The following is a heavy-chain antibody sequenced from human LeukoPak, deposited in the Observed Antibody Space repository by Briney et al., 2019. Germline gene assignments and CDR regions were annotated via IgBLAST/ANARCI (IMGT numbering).Heavy chain of an antibody. D-gene: IGHD3-22*01. CDR3: ARYIVVVYAFDI. V-gene: IGHV4-59*01. CDR1: GGSFSGYY. Sequence: PSETLSLTCAVYGGSFSGYYWSWIRQPPGKGLEWIGYIYYSGSTNYNPSLKSRVTISVDTSKNQFSLKLSSVTAADTAVYYCARYIVVVYAFDIWGQGTMVTVSS. CDR2: IYYSGST. J-gene: IGHJ3*02.